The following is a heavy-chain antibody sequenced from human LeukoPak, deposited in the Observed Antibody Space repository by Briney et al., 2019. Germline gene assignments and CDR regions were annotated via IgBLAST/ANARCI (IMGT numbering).Heavy chain of an antibody. CDR2: TYYRPKWNN. CDR1: GDSVSSNSAA. V-gene: IGHV6-1*01. CDR3: AREPSSVTGMLFDY. D-gene: IGHD6-19*01. J-gene: IGHJ4*02. Sequence: SQTLSLTCAISGDSVSSNSAAWNWIRQSPSRGLEWLGRTYYRPKWNNDYAVSVKSRIAINPDTSKNQFSLQLNSVTPEDTAVYYCAREPSSVTGMLFDYWGQGTLVTVSS.